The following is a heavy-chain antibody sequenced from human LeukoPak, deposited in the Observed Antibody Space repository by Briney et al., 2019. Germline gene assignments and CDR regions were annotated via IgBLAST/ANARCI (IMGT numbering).Heavy chain of an antibody. V-gene: IGHV4-59*02. CDR3: ARDLGIFFDY. CDR1: GGSVSSYY. Sequence: SETLSLTCTVSGGSVSSYYWSWIRQPPGKGLEWIGYIYYSGSTNYNPSLKSRVTISVDTSKNQFSLKLSSVTAADTAVYYCARDLGIFFDYWGQGTLVTVSS. J-gene: IGHJ4*02. D-gene: IGHD7-27*01. CDR2: IYYSGST.